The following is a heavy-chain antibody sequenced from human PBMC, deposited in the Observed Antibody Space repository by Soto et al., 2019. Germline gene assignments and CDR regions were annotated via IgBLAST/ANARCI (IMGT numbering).Heavy chain of an antibody. CDR3: ANLPDIVVAPAQGRWLEP. CDR2: ISGSGGST. J-gene: IGHJ5*02. V-gene: IGHV3-23*01. CDR1: AVAFSSYN. Sequence: GGSLSLSCASAAVAFSSYNMISVRPVPGKGLEWVSAISGSGGSTYYADSVKGRFTISRDNSKNTLYLQMNSLGAEDTAVYYCANLPDIVVAPAQGRWLEPWGKAT. D-gene: IGHD2-2*01.